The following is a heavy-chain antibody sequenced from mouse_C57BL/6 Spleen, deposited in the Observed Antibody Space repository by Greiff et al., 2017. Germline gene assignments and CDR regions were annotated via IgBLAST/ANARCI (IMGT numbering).Heavy chain of an antibody. Sequence: EVMLVESGGDLVKPGGSLKLSCAASGCTFSSYGMSWVRQTPDKRLEWVATISSGGSYTYYPDSVKGRFTISRDNAKNTLYLQMSSLKSEDTAMYYCARRHNYGRKRPSFAYWRQADLVPASA. CDR3: ARRHNYGRKRPSFAY. V-gene: IGHV5-6*02. J-gene: IGHJ3*01. CDR1: GCTFSSYG. D-gene: IGHD1-1*01. CDR2: ISSGGSYT.